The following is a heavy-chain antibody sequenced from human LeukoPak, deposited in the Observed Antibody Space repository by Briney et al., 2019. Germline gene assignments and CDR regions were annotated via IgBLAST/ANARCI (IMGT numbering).Heavy chain of an antibody. CDR3: AREIRYCSSTSCYPEGNWFDP. D-gene: IGHD2-2*01. CDR1: GGSISSYY. Sequence: SETLSLTCTVSGGSISSYYWSWIRQPPGKGQEWIGYIYYSGSTNYNPSLKSRVTISVDTSKNQFSLKLSSVTAADTAVYYCAREIRYCSSTSCYPEGNWFDPWGQGTLVTVSS. CDR2: IYYSGST. J-gene: IGHJ5*02. V-gene: IGHV4-59*01.